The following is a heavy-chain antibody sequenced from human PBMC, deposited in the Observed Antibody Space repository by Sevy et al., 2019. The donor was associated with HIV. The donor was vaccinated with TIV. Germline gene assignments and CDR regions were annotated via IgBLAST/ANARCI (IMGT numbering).Heavy chain of an antibody. V-gene: IGHV1-24*01. CDR1: GYSLTELS. CDR2: FDPEEGET. J-gene: IGHJ4*02. Sequence: ASVKVSCKVSGYSLTELSIHWVRQAPGKGLEWMGGFDPEEGETIYTQQFQGRVTMTEDTSTDTAYMELSSLRSEDTAVYYCATVRNHYDTSGHDRFDYWGQGTLVTVSS. D-gene: IGHD3-22*01. CDR3: ATVRNHYDTSGHDRFDY.